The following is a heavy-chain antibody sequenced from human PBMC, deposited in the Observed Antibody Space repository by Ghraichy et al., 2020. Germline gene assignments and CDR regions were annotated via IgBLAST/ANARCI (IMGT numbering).Heavy chain of an antibody. J-gene: IGHJ4*02. CDR1: GGSISSGSYY. CDR2: IYYSGST. Sequence: SETLSLTCTVSGGSISSGSYYWGWIRQPPGKGLEWIGSIYYSGSTYYNPSLKSRVSISVDTSKNQFSLKLSSVTAADTAVYYCARHFRREIRAFGELLSDDYWGQGTLVTVSS. D-gene: IGHD3-10*01. V-gene: IGHV4-39*01. CDR3: ARHFRREIRAFGELLSDDY.